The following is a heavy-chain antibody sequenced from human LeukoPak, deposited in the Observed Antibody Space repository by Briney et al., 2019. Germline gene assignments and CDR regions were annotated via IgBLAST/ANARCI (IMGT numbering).Heavy chain of an antibody. CDR1: GFTFSSYW. Sequence: GGSLRLSCVASGFTFSSYWMTWVRQAPGKGLEWVANIKLDGSEKNYVDSVKGRFTISRDNAKNSLYLQMKSLRAEDTAVYYCANMVRGVIINYWGQGTLVTVSS. V-gene: IGHV3-7*05. D-gene: IGHD3-10*01. CDR3: ANMVRGVIINY. CDR2: IKLDGSEK. J-gene: IGHJ4*02.